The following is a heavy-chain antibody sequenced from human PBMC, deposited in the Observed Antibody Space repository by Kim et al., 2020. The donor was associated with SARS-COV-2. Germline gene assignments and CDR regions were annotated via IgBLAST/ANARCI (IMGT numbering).Heavy chain of an antibody. CDR2: ISGYNGNT. Sequence: ASVKVSCKASGYTFSSYAITWVRQAPGQRLEWMGWISGYNGNTNYAQNLQGRVTMTADTSTSTAYMELRRLTSDDTAVYYCASSSNWYGPGYFQHWGQGT. V-gene: IGHV1-18*01. D-gene: IGHD6-19*01. CDR1: GYTFSSYA. J-gene: IGHJ1*01. CDR3: ASSSNWYGPGYFQH.